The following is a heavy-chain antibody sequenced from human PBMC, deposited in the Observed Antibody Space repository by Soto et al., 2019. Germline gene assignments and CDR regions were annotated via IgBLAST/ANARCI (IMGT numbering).Heavy chain of an antibody. CDR2: ISYDGSNK. Sequence: GGSLRLSCAASGFTFSSYAMSWVRQAPGKGLEWVALISYDGSNKYFGDSVKGRFTISRDNSKNTLYLQMNSLRAEDTAVYYCARDRASSFIGATATLFDYWGQGTLVTVSS. D-gene: IGHD2-15*01. CDR1: GFTFSSYA. CDR3: ARDRASSFIGATATLFDY. V-gene: IGHV3-30-3*01. J-gene: IGHJ4*02.